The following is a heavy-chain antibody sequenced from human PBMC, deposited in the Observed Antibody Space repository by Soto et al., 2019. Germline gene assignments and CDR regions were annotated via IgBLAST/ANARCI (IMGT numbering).Heavy chain of an antibody. CDR3: ARARGDYGDYGDSRXYYGMDV. J-gene: IGHJ6*02. CDR2: INHSGST. Sequence: LSETLSLTCAVYGGSFSGYYWSWIRQPPGKGLEWIGEINHSGSTNYNPSLKSRVTISVDTSKNQFSLKLSSVTAADTAVYYCARARGDYGDYGDSRXYYGMDVWGQGTTVTVSS. CDR1: GGSFSGYY. V-gene: IGHV4-34*01. D-gene: IGHD4-17*01.